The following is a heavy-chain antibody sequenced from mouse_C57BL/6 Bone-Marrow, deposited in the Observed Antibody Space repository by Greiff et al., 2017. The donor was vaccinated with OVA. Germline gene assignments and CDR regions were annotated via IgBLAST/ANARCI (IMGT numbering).Heavy chain of an antibody. D-gene: IGHD2-2*01. CDR2: ISSGGDYI. J-gene: IGHJ2*01. Sequence: EVPLVESGEGLVKPGGSLKLSCAASGFTFSSYAMSWVRQTPEKRLEWVAYISSGGDYIYYADTVKGRFNISRDNARNTLYLQMSSLKSEDTAMYYCTRYGYLFDDWGQGTTLTGFS. CDR3: TRYGYLFDD. V-gene: IGHV5-9-1*02. CDR1: GFTFSSYA.